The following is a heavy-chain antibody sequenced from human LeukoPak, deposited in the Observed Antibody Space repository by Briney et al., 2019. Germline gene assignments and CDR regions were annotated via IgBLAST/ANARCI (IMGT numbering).Heavy chain of an antibody. CDR2: IRYDGNKK. CDR1: GFTFSSYA. CDR3: AKLLLETGGIGEEFDF. Sequence: GGSLRLSCAASGFTFSSYAMYWVRQAPGKGLEWVAFIRYDGNKKYYADSVKGRFTISRDNSRNTLFLQMDSLTNEDTAVYYCAKLLLETGGIGEEFDFWGQGTLVTVSS. D-gene: IGHD1-26*01. V-gene: IGHV3-30*02. J-gene: IGHJ4*02.